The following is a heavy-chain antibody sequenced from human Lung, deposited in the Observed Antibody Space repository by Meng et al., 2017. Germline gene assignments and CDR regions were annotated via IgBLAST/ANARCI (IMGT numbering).Heavy chain of an antibody. CDR3: TTDLPFTEGGVITT. J-gene: IGHJ5*02. CDR1: GGIFRTLW. V-gene: IGHV3-15*01. CDR2: IKSKVNGGTT. Sequence: VRLCGVGGGVLQPVGSLRLCCVASGGIFRTLWMTWVRQAPGKGLEWVGRIKSKVNGGTTDFAAPVKGRFTISRDDPENTLYLQMNSLKTEDTAVYYCTTDLPFTEGGVITTWGQGTLVTV. D-gene: IGHD3-16*02.